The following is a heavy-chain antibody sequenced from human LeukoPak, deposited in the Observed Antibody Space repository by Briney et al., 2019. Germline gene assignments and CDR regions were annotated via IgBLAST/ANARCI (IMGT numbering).Heavy chain of an antibody. CDR2: IKSRTDGGTT. D-gene: IGHD2-2*01. J-gene: IGHJ4*02. Sequence: PGGSHRLSCAASGFTFSNAWMSWVRQAPGKGLEWVGRIKSRTDGGTTEYAAPVKGRFTISRDDSKNTLYLQMNSLKTEDTAVYYCTTAPAAYTFDYWGQGTLVTVSS. V-gene: IGHV3-15*01. CDR3: TTAPAAYTFDY. CDR1: GFTFSNAW.